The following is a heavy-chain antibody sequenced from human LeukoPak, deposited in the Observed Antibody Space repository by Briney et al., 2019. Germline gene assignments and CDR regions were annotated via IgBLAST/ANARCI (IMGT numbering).Heavy chain of an antibody. Sequence: SETLSLTCAVYGGSFSGYYWSWIRQPPGKGLEWIGEINHSGSTNYNPSLKSRATISVDTSKNQFSLKLSSVTAADTAVYYCARTTYSSGWYATFDYWGQGTLVTVSS. D-gene: IGHD6-19*01. J-gene: IGHJ4*02. V-gene: IGHV4-34*01. CDR3: ARTTYSSGWYATFDY. CDR1: GGSFSGYY. CDR2: INHSGST.